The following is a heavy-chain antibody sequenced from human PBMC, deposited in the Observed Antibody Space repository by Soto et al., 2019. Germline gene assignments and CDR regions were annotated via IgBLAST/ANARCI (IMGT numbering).Heavy chain of an antibody. CDR2: IYSGGAI. CDR3: ARDFGSDATGYYGMDV. CDR1: GFTVTSNY. Sequence: ESGGGLVQPGGSLRLSCAASGFTVTSNYMSWVRQTPGKGLEWVSLIYSGGAIVYADSVMGRFTVSRDNSRNTMFLQMNSLRAGDTGVYFCARDFGSDATGYYGMDVWGQGTTVTVSS. J-gene: IGHJ6*02. V-gene: IGHV3-66*01. D-gene: IGHD3-10*01.